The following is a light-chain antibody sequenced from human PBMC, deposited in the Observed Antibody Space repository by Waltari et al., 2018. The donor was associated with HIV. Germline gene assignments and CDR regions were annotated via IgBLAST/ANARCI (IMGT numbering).Light chain of an antibody. Sequence: QSALTQPASVSGSPGPSITISCTGTSSDVGGYNYVSWYQQHPGKAPKLMIYEVSNRPSGVSNRFSGSKSGNTASLTISGLQAEDEADYYCSSYTSSSTPVFGTGTKVTVL. V-gene: IGLV2-14*01. CDR3: SSYTSSSTPV. J-gene: IGLJ1*01. CDR2: EVS. CDR1: SSDVGGYNY.